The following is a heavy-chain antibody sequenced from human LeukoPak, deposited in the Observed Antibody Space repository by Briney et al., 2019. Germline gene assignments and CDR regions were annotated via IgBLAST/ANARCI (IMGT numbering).Heavy chain of an antibody. CDR3: AKSDCGSDGCKLLNY. CDR2: ISSSSTTI. V-gene: IGHV3-48*01. J-gene: IGHJ4*02. CDR1: GFTFSTYS. D-gene: IGHD2-21*01. Sequence: GGSLRLSCAASGFTFSTYSMNWVRQAPGKGLKRVSYISSSSTTIYYADSVKGQFTISRDNFKNTVSLQMINLRAEDTAVYFCAKSDCGSDGCKLLNYWGQGILVTVSS.